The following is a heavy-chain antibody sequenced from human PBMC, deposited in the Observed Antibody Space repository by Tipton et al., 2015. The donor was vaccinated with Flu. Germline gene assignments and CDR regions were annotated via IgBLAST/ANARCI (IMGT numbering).Heavy chain of an antibody. V-gene: IGHV3-23*01. CDR1: GFTFSSYG. Sequence: SLRLSCAASGFTFSSYGMHWVRQAPGKGLDWVAAINAGVGANSRYADSVKGRFAISRDDSKNTLYLQMNSLRAEGTALYFCAKTHFDILDYWGRGTLVTVSS. CDR3: AKTHFDILDY. CDR2: INAGVGANS. J-gene: IGHJ4*02. D-gene: IGHD3-9*01.